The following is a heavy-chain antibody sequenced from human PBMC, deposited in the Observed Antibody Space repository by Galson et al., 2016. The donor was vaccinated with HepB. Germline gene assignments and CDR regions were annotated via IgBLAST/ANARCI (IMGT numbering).Heavy chain of an antibody. CDR2: IGTSGSTI. Sequence: SLRLSCAASGFTFSDYYMSWIRQAPGKGLEWVSYIGTSGSTIYYIDSVKGRFTIPRDNAKNSLYLQMNSLRAEDTAVYYCARVVYYYYGMDVGGQGTTVTVSS. CDR1: GFTFSDYY. CDR3: ARVVYYYYGMDV. J-gene: IGHJ6*02. V-gene: IGHV3-11*01.